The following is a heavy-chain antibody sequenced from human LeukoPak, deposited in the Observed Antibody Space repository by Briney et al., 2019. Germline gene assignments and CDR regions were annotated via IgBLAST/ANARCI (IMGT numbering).Heavy chain of an antibody. CDR2: VNLQGST. Sequence: PGGSLRLSCAVSGFTFSSYEMNWVRQPPGKGLEWIGEVNLQGSTNYNPSLMGRVAIDKSENHISLQLTSVTAADTAVYYCARAYCSSTSCHNYYFDYWGQGTLVTVSS. D-gene: IGHD2-2*01. CDR1: GFTFSSYE. J-gene: IGHJ4*02. CDR3: ARAYCSSTSCHNYYFDY. V-gene: IGHV4-34*01.